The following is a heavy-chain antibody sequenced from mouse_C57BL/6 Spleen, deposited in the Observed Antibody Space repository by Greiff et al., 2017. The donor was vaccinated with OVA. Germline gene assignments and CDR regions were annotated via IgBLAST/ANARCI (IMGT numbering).Heavy chain of an antibody. V-gene: IGHV6-3*01. CDR1: GFTFSNYW. D-gene: IGHD1-1*01. CDR2: IRLKSDNYAT. Sequence: EVKLVESGGGLVQPGGSMKLSCVASGFTFSNYWMNWVRQSPEKGLEWVAQIRLKSDNYATHYAESVKGRFTISRDDSKSSVYLQMNNLRAEDTGIYYCTSFYYYGSWFAYWGQGTLVTVSA. J-gene: IGHJ3*01. CDR3: TSFYYYGSWFAY.